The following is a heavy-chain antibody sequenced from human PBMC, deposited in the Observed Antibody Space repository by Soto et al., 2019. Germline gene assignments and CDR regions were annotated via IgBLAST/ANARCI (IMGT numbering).Heavy chain of an antibody. D-gene: IGHD6-13*01. CDR2: ISGGGGTT. Sequence: EVQLLESGGGLVQPEGSLGLSCEASGFTFSSYAMSWVRQAPGKGLEWVSGISGGGGTTYYTDSVKGRFTISRDNSKSTLYLQVNSLRAEDTAVYYCAKDQAAGGTISRYFQDWGQGTLVTVSS. V-gene: IGHV3-23*01. CDR1: GFTFSSYA. CDR3: AKDQAAGGTISRYFQD. J-gene: IGHJ1*01.